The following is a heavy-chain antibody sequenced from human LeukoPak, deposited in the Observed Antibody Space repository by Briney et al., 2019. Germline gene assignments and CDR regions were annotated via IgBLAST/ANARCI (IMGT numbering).Heavy chain of an antibody. D-gene: IGHD5-12*01. CDR2: INHSGST. J-gene: IGHJ3*02. V-gene: IGHV4-34*01. CDR1: GGSFSGYY. CDR3: ARGIYSGYDYGAFDI. Sequence: SETLSLTCAVYGGSFSGYYWSWIRQPPGKGLEWIGEINHSGSTNYNPSLKSRVTISVDTSKNQFSLKLSSVTAADTAVYYCARGIYSGYDYGAFDIWGQGTMVTVSS.